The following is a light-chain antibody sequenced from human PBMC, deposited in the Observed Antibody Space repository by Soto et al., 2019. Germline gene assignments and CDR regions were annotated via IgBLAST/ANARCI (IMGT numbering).Light chain of an antibody. V-gene: IGKV1-5*03. CDR3: QQYNSMGWT. J-gene: IGKJ1*01. Sequence: DIPMTQSPSTLSASVGDRVTITCRASQSISSWLAWYQQKPWKAPKLLIYKASSLESGVPSRFCGSGSGTEFTLTISSLQPDDFATYYCQQYNSMGWTFGQGTKVEIK. CDR2: KAS. CDR1: QSISSW.